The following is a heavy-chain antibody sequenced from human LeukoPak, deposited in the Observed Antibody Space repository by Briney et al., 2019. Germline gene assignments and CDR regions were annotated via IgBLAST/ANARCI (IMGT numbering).Heavy chain of an antibody. CDR2: IWYDGSNK. CDR3: ARDSQNWGSPLYYFDY. Sequence: GGSLRLSCVGSGFTFADYAMSWVRQAPGKGLEWVAVIWYDGSNKDYADSVKGRFTISRDNSKKMLYLQMNSLRAEDTAVYYCARDSQNWGSPLYYFDYWGQGTLVTVSS. CDR1: GFTFADYA. J-gene: IGHJ4*02. D-gene: IGHD7-27*01. V-gene: IGHV3-33*08.